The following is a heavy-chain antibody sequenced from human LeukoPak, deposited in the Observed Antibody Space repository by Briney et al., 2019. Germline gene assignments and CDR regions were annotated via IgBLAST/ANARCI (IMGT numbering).Heavy chain of an antibody. Sequence: PGRSLRLSCAASGFTFDDYAMHWVRQAPGKGRGWVSRIASDVSSTTYADSVKGRFSISRDNAKNTLYLQMNSLRVEDTAVYYCARDGYCSGGSCYTYYYYGMDVWGQGTTVTVSS. V-gene: IGHV3-74*01. D-gene: IGHD2-15*01. CDR1: GFTFDDYA. CDR2: IASDVSST. CDR3: ARDGYCSGGSCYTYYYYGMDV. J-gene: IGHJ6*02.